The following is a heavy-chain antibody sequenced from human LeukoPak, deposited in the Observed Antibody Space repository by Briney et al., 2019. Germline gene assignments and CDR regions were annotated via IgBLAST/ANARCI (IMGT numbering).Heavy chain of an antibody. CDR3: ASSIVVVPAAIYYFDY. D-gene: IGHD2-2*01. Sequence: PSETLSLTCTVSGGSISSGDYYWSWIRQPPGKGLEWIVYIYYSGSTYYNPSLKSRVTISVDTSKNQFSLKLSSVTAADTAVYYCASSIVVVPAAIYYFDYWGQGTLVTVSS. CDR1: GGSISSGDYY. CDR2: IYYSGST. J-gene: IGHJ4*02. V-gene: IGHV4-30-4*01.